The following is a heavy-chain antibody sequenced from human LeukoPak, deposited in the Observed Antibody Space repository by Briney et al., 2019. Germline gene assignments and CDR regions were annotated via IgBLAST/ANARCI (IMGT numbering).Heavy chain of an antibody. D-gene: IGHD6-6*01. CDR3: AREVRSSAYERAQYFDY. CDR1: GHTFTGYY. J-gene: IGHJ4*02. CDR2: INPNSGGT. V-gene: IGHV1-2*02. Sequence: GASVKVSCKASGHTFTGYYMHWVRQAPGQGLEGMGWINPNSGGTNYAQKFQGRVTMTRDTSISTAYMELSRLRSDDTAVYYYAREVRSSAYERAQYFDYWGQGTLVTVSS.